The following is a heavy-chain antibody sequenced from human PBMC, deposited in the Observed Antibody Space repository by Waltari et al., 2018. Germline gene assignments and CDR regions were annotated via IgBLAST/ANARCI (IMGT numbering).Heavy chain of an antibody. V-gene: IGHV1-18*01. CDR1: GYTFPNLG. J-gene: IGHJ5*02. CDR2: ISAYNSHT. Sequence: QAQLVQSGAEVKMPGASVRVSCKASGYTFPNLGISWVRQAPGQGLEWMGWISAYNSHTNYAQNLQGRVSMTIDTSTRTVYMELRSLRSDDTAVYYCARLFYGSGTYDGWFDPWGQGTLVTVSS. CDR3: ARLFYGSGTYDGWFDP. D-gene: IGHD3-10*01.